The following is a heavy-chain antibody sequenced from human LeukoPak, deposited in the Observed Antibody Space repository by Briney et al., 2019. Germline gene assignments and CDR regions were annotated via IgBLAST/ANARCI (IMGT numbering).Heavy chain of an antibody. V-gene: IGHV3-30*02. D-gene: IGHD6-19*01. CDR1: GFDFSNNG. Sequence: GGSLRLYCGASGFDFSNNGMHWVGQGPGKGLEWVAFIRYDAANQYYADSVKGRFTISRDNSKNTLYLEMDSLRSEDTAIYYGAKDIAVSDSYVDYWDQGTLVTVTS. CDR3: AKDIAVSDSYVDY. J-gene: IGHJ4*02. CDR2: IRYDAANQ.